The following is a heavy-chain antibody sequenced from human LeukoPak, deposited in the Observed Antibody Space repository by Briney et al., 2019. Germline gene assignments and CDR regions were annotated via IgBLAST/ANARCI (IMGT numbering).Heavy chain of an antibody. CDR2: ISSGGTP. J-gene: IGHJ4*02. CDR1: GFTFTSSA. D-gene: IGHD2-2*01. CDR3: AKPEVGVASIDC. Sequence: GGSLRLSCGASGFTFTSSAMTWVRQAPGKGLEWVSAISSGGTPYYAASVRGRFVISRDTSTNTLYLQVKSLTAEDTAVYYCAKPEVGVASIDCWGQGTLVTVSS. V-gene: IGHV3-23*01.